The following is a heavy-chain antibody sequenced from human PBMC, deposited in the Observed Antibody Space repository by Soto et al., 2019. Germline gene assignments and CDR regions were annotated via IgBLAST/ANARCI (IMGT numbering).Heavy chain of an antibody. D-gene: IGHD6-19*01. Sequence: SLTSAISGDDLHRPSVFRSWIRPSPSGGLEWLGRTYYRSKGHNYYAGSVKSRITVTPDTSKNPFALHLKSVTPEDTAVYYCAREFPSCERSDNYFDEWGQGALVTISS. CDR2: TYYRSKGHN. CDR1: GDDLHRPSVF. CDR3: AREFPSCERSDNYFDE. V-gene: IGHV6-1*01. J-gene: IGHJ4*02.